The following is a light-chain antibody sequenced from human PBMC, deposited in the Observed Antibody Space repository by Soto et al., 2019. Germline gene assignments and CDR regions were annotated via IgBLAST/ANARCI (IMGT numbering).Light chain of an antibody. Sequence: EIVMTQSPATLSVSPGERATLSCRASQSVSSNLAWYQQKPGQAPRLLMYGASIRAAGVPDRFNGSGSGTEFTLTISRLEPEDFTVYYCHHYETFGQGTKVDIK. CDR2: GAS. CDR3: HHYET. J-gene: IGKJ1*01. CDR1: QSVSSN. V-gene: IGKV3D-15*01.